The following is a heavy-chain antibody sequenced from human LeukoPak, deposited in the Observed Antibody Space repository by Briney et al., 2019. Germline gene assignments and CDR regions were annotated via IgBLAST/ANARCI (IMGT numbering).Heavy chain of an antibody. CDR3: ARDANWGEKGFDY. D-gene: IGHD7-27*01. Sequence: GGSLRLSCAASGFTFTSYSMNSVRQAPGKGLEWVSSISSSSYIYYADSVKGRFTISRDNAKNSLYLQMNSLRAEDTAVYYCARDANWGEKGFDYWGQGTLVTVSS. CDR2: ISSSSYI. CDR1: GFTFTSYS. J-gene: IGHJ4*02. V-gene: IGHV3-21*01.